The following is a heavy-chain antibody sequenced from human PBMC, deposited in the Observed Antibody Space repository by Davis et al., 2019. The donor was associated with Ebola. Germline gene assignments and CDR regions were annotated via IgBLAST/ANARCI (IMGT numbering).Heavy chain of an antibody. CDR2: IRSKANSHAT. CDR3: TTTSGDTASDY. J-gene: IGHJ4*02. D-gene: IGHD5-18*01. V-gene: IGHV3-73*01. Sequence: GESLKISCAASGFTFSGSAMHWVRQASGKGLEWVGRIRSKANSHATAYAASVKGRFTISRDDSKNTAYLQMNSLKTEDTAVYYCTTTSGDTASDYWGQGTLVTVSS. CDR1: GFTFSGSA.